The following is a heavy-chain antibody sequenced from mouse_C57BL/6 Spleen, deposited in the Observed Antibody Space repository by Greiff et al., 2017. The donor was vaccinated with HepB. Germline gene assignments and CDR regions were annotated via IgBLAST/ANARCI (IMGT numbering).Heavy chain of an antibody. J-gene: IGHJ2*01. D-gene: IGHD1-1*01. CDR2: INPSNGGT. CDR1: GYTFTSYW. Sequence: QVQLQQSGTELVKPGASVKLSCKASGYTFTSYWMHWVKQRPGQGLEWIGNINPSNGGTNYNEKFKSKATLTVDKSSSTAYMQLSSLTSEDSAVYYCAREDYYGSSLYYFDYWGQGTTLTVSS. CDR3: AREDYYGSSLYYFDY. V-gene: IGHV1-53*01.